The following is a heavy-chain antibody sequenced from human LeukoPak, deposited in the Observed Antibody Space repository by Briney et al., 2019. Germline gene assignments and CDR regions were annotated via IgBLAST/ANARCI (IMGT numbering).Heavy chain of an antibody. CDR1: GGSFSGYY. V-gene: IGHV4-34*01. Sequence: SETLSLTCAVYGGSFSGYYWSWIRQPPGKGLEWIGEINHSGSTNYNPSLKSRVTISVDTSKSQFSLKLSSVTAADTAVYYCARDRGYSGYDSYFDYWGQGTLVTVSS. J-gene: IGHJ4*02. D-gene: IGHD5-12*01. CDR2: INHSGST. CDR3: ARDRGYSGYDSYFDY.